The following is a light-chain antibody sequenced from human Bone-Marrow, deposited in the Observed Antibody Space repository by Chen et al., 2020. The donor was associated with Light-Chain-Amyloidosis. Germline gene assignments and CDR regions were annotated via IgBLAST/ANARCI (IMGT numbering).Light chain of an antibody. CDR2: RDI. V-gene: IGLV3-25*03. J-gene: IGLJ2*01. CDR3: QSADSSGTYEVI. Sequence: SYELTQSPSLSVSPGQTARTTCSGDYLPMKYAYLYQQQTGKAPVLVIHRDIERPSGISERFSGSSSGTTATLTISGVQAEDEADYHCQSADSSGTYEVIFGGGTKLTVL. CDR1: YLPMKY.